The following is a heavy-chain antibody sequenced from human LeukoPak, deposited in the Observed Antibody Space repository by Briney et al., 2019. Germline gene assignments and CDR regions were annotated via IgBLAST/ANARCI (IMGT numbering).Heavy chain of an antibody. J-gene: IGHJ3*01. CDR3: AMKAVPRPRLHDAFDF. CDR1: GFTFADYS. V-gene: IGHV3-23*01. Sequence: GGSLRLSCIASGFTFADYSMTWFRQAPGKGLEWGSAISGSASSTYHADSVKGRFTIPRDSSKNTLYLQMNSLRADDTAVYYCAMKAVPRPRLHDAFDFWGQGTVVSVSS. D-gene: IGHD5-24*01. CDR2: ISGSASST.